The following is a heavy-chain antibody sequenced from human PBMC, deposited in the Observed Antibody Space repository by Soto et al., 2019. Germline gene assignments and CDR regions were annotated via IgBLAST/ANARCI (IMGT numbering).Heavy chain of an antibody. CDR2: MNPNSGST. J-gene: IGHJ4*02. CDR1: GYTFASYD. V-gene: IGHV1-8*01. CDR3: ARGSRAYDSSGYYFEY. D-gene: IGHD3-22*01. Sequence: ASVKVSCKASGYTFASYDINWVRQATGQGLEWMGWMNPNSGSTGYAQKFQGRVTMTRNTSISTAYMELSSLRSEDTAVYYCARGSRAYDSSGYYFEYWGQGTLVTVSS.